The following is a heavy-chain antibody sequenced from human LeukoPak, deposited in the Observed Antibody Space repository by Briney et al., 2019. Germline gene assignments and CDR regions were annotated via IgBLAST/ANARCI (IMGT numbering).Heavy chain of an antibody. CDR2: INHSGST. CDR1: GGSFSDYY. J-gene: IGHJ4*02. Sequence: PSETLSLTCAVYGGSFSDYYWSWIRQPPGKGLEWIGEINHSGSTSYNPSLKSRVTISVDTSKNQFSLKLSSVTAADTAVYYCARQYSSGRIFDYWGQGTLVTVSS. D-gene: IGHD6-19*01. V-gene: IGHV4-34*01. CDR3: ARQYSSGRIFDY.